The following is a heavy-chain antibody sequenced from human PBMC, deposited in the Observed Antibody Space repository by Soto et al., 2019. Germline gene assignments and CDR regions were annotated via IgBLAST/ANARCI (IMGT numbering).Heavy chain of an antibody. V-gene: IGHV4-61*03. Sequence: QVQLQESGPGLVKPSETLSLTCTFSSDSVTSGRHHWRWIRQSPGQGLEWVGQFQHGGCNSYTPHRESRLTMSFFTSSDHVSLTWASVAAAGTAVYYSATSLTGGGGRGEWGQGTLVTVSS. CDR2: FQHGGCN. CDR1: SDSVTSGRHH. D-gene: IGHD2-21*01. J-gene: IGHJ4*02. CDR3: ATSLTGGGGRGE.